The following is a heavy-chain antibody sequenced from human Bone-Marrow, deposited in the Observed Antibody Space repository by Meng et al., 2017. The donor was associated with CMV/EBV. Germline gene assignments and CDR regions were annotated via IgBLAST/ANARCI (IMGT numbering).Heavy chain of an antibody. D-gene: IGHD2-2*02. CDR2: INHSGST. CDR3: AREVGDIVVVPAAIFSDY. CDR1: GGSISSSSYY. J-gene: IGHJ4*02. Sequence: GSLRLSCTVSGGSISSSSYYWGWIRQPPGKGLEWIGEINHSGSTNYNPSLKSRVTISVDTSKNQFSLKLSSVTAADTAVYYCAREVGDIVVVPAAIFSDYWGQGTLVTVSS. V-gene: IGHV4-39*07.